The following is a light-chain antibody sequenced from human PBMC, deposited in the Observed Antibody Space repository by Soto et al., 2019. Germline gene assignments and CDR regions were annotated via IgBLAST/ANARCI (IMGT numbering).Light chain of an antibody. Sequence: QAVVTQPASVSGSPGQSITISCSGTSSDVGSYSLVSWFQQHPGKAPKLMIYEAYKRPSGVSNRFSGSKSGNTASLTISGLQAEDEADYYCCSYAGSSTWVFGGGTKLTVL. V-gene: IGLV2-23*01. J-gene: IGLJ3*02. CDR3: CSYAGSSTWV. CDR2: EAY. CDR1: SSDVGSYSL.